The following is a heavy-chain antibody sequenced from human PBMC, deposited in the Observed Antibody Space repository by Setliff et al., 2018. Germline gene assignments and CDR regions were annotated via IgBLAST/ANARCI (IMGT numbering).Heavy chain of an antibody. V-gene: IGHV4-39*02. J-gene: IGHJ4*02. CDR2: LSYGNA. CDR1: GGSITSGGGFY. D-gene: IGHD2-8*01. CDR3: AREGFYCTNGVCYRPFDY. Sequence: SETLSLTCSVSGGSITSGGGFYWAWIRQPPGKELEWIGTLSYGNAYYTPSLKSRVTISIDTSKNQFSLKLSSVTAADTAVYYCAREGFYCTNGVCYRPFDYWGQGTLVTVSS.